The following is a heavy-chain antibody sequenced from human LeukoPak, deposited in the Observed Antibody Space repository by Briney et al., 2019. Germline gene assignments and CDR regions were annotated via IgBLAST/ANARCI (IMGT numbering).Heavy chain of an antibody. Sequence: ASVKVSCKASGYTFTSYYMHWVRQAPGQGLEWMGIINPSGGSTSYAQKFQGRVTMTRDTSTSTVYMELSSLRSEDTAVYYCAAGGHSGYDSYYFDYWGQGTLVTVSS. V-gene: IGHV1-46*01. J-gene: IGHJ4*02. CDR1: GYTFTSYY. CDR2: INPSGGST. D-gene: IGHD5-12*01. CDR3: AAGGHSGYDSYYFDY.